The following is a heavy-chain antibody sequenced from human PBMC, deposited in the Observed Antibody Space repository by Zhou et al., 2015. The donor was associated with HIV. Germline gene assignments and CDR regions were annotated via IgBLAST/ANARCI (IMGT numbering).Heavy chain of an antibody. V-gene: IGHV1-69*01. CDR1: GGTFSSYA. CDR2: IIPIFGTA. D-gene: IGHD2-15*01. CDR3: ARVSSYCSGGSCYSAYYYYGMDV. Sequence: QVQLVQSGAEVKKPGSSVKVSCKASGGTFSSYAISWVRQAPGQGLEWMGGIIPIFGTANYAQKFQGRVTITADESTSTAYMELSSLRSEDTAVYYCARVSSYCSGGSCYSAYYYYGMDVVGPRDHGHRLL. J-gene: IGHJ6*02.